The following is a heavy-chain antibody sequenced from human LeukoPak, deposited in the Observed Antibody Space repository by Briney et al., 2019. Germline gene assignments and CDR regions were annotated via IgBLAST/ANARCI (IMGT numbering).Heavy chain of an antibody. V-gene: IGHV1-8*01. CDR2: MNPNSGNT. CDR1: GYTFTSYD. CDR3: AREPSSSYYYGMDV. D-gene: IGHD6-6*01. Sequence: ASVKVSCKASGYTFTSYDINWVRQAPGQGLEWMGWMNPNSGNTGYAQKFQGRVTMTRNTSISTAYMELSSLRSEDTAVYYCAREPSSSYYYGMDVWGQGTTVTVSS. J-gene: IGHJ6*02.